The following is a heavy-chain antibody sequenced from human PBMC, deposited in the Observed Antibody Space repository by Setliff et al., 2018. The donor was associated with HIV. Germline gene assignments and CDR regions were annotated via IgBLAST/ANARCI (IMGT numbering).Heavy chain of an antibody. CDR2: IDTPGIT. J-gene: IGHJ4*01. V-gene: IGHV4-61*02. D-gene: IGHD1-1*01. CDR3: ARGLEYDHSVGYFDY. CDR1: GGSISSGGPGYY. Sequence: PSETLSLTCTVSGGSISSGGPGYYWGWVRQPPGGGLEWIGRIDTPGITNYNPSLKSRVTISFDTSKEQFSLKLTSVTAADTAVYYCARGLEYDHSVGYFDYWGQGMLVTVSS.